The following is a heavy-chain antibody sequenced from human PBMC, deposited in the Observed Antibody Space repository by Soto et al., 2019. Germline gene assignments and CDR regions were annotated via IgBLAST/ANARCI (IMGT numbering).Heavy chain of an antibody. J-gene: IGHJ4*02. CDR3: AKDSPYDSSGYYFDY. Sequence: GGSLRLSCAASGFTFSSYAMSWVRQAPGKGLEWVSAISGSGGSTYYADSVKGRFTISRDNSKNTLYLQMNSLRAEDTAIYYCAKDSPYDSSGYYFDYWGQGTLVTVSS. D-gene: IGHD3-22*01. V-gene: IGHV3-23*01. CDR2: ISGSGGST. CDR1: GFTFSSYA.